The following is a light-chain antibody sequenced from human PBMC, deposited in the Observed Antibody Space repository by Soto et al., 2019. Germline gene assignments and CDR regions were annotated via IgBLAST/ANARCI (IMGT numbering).Light chain of an antibody. CDR2: EGN. J-gene: IGLJ1*01. V-gene: IGLV2-23*01. Sequence: QSARTQPASVSGSPGQSITISCTGTSSDVGSYNLVSWYQQHPGKAPKLMIYEGNKRPSGVSNHFSGSKSGNTASLTISGLQAEDEADYYCCSYAGSSTYVFGTGTKLTVL. CDR1: SSDVGSYNL. CDR3: CSYAGSSTYV.